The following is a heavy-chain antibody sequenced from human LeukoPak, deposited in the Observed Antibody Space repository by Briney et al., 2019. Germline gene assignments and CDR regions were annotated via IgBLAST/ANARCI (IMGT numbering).Heavy chain of an antibody. V-gene: IGHV4-59*01. J-gene: IGHJ4*02. D-gene: IGHD1-26*01. CDR2: IYYSGST. Sequence: SETLSLTCTVSGGSISSYYWSWIRQPSGKGLEWIGYIYYSGSTNYNPSLKSRVTISVDTSKNQFSLKLSSVTAADTAVYYCASGVPFGAIKVWGQGTLVTVSS. CDR3: ASGVPFGAIKV. CDR1: GGSISSYY.